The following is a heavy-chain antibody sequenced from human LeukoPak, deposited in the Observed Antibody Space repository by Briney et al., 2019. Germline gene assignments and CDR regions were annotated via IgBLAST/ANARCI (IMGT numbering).Heavy chain of an antibody. CDR3: ARIHRYCSGGACYVLDN. V-gene: IGHV4-59*02. J-gene: IGHJ4*02. CDR2: GYYSGST. CDR1: GGSVSGYY. D-gene: IGHD2-15*01. Sequence: SETLSLTCVVSGGSVSGYYWGWIRQPPGRGLEWIGYGYYSGSTNYNPSFKSRITISVDTSRNQFSLPLSSVTAADTAVYYCARIHRYCSGGACYVLDNWGQGTLVAVSS.